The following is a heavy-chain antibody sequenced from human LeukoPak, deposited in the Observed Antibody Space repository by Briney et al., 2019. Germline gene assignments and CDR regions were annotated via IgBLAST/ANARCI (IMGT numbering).Heavy chain of an antibody. Sequence: SETLSLTCTVSGGSISSYYWSWIRPPRGKGLEGIGYIYHSGSTYYNPSLKSRVTISVDTSKNQFSLKLSSVTAADTAVYYWAIMVQGVHTYFGSWGQGNLVAVSS. D-gene: IGHD3-10*01. CDR2: IYHSGST. J-gene: IGHJ4*02. CDR1: GGSISSYY. V-gene: IGHV4-59*01. CDR3: AIMVQGVHTYFGS.